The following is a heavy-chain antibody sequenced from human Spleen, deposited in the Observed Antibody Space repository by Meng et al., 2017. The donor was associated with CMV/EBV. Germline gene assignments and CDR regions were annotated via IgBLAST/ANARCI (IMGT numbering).Heavy chain of an antibody. CDR2: IYYSATT. CDR3: ARGPGGVSF. D-gene: IGHD3-10*01. CDR1: GGSISSYF. J-gene: IGHJ4*02. V-gene: IGHV4-59*01. Sequence: SETLSLTCTVSGGSISSYFWNWIRQPPGKGLEWIGYIYYSATTNYNPSLRSRVTISVDTSKNQFSLKLSSVTAADTAVYYCARGPGGVSFWGQGTLVTVSS.